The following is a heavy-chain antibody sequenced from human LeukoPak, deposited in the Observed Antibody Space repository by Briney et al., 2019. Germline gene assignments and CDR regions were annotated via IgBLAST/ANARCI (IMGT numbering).Heavy chain of an antibody. CDR2: IYHSGST. J-gene: IGHJ4*02. Sequence: KPSETLSLTCTVSGGSVSSGSYYWSWIRQPPGKGLEWIGSIYHSGSTYYNPSLKSRVTISVDTSKNQFSLKLSSVTAADTAVYYCARLWFGRHYFDYWGQGTLVTVSS. D-gene: IGHD3-10*01. V-gene: IGHV4-39*07. CDR1: GGSVSSGSYY. CDR3: ARLWFGRHYFDY.